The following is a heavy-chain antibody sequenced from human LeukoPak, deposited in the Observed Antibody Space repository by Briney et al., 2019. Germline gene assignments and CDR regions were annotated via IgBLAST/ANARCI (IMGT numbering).Heavy chain of an antibody. CDR3: AKASVYYGSYYFDY. Sequence: PGGSLRLSCAASGFSFNTYAMSWVRQAPGKGLEWVSAISNTGGSTYYADSVKGRFTISRDNSKNTLYLQMNSLGAEDTAVYYCAKASVYYGSYYFDYWGQGTLVTVSS. J-gene: IGHJ4*02. CDR1: GFSFNTYA. CDR2: ISNTGGST. V-gene: IGHV3-23*01. D-gene: IGHD3-10*01.